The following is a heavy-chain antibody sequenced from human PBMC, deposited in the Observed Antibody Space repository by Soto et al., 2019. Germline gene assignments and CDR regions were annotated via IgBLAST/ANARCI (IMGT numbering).Heavy chain of an antibody. CDR3: ARHPWSGYPDYGMDV. Sequence: SATPSLTCTVSSGPIRCGVYYWSWIRQHPGKGLEWIGYIYYSGSTYYNPSLKSRVTISVDTSKNQFSLKLSSVTAADTAVYYCARHPWSGYPDYGMDVWGQGTTVT. CDR2: IYYSGST. D-gene: IGHD3-3*01. V-gene: IGHV4-31*03. CDR1: SGPIRCGVYY. J-gene: IGHJ6*02.